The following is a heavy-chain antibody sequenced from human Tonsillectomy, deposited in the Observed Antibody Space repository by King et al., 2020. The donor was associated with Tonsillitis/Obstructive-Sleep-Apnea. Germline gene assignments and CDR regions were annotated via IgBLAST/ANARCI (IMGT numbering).Heavy chain of an antibody. CDR1: GGSISSYY. CDR3: ARGLTTIGGYYYYYMDV. Sequence: QVQLQESGPGLVKPSETLSLTCTVSGGSISSYYWSWIRQPPGKGLEWIGYIYYNGSTNYNPSLKSRVTISVDTSKNQFSLKLSSVTAADTAVYYCARGLTTIGGYYYYYMDVWGKGTTVTVSS. V-gene: IGHV4-59*01. D-gene: IGHD3-16*01. CDR2: IYYNGST. J-gene: IGHJ6*03.